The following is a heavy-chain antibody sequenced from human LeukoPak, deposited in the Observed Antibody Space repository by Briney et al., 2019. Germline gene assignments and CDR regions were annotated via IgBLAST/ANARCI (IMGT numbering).Heavy chain of an antibody. CDR1: GYTFTGYY. J-gene: IGHJ4*02. D-gene: IGHD2-15*01. V-gene: IGHV1-2*02. CDR2: INPNSGGT. CDR3: ARGLRRGGHVVNY. Sequence: ASVKVSCKASGYTFTGYYMHWVRQAPGQGLEWMGWINPNSGGTNYAQKFQGRVTMTRDTSISTAYMELSSLRSEDTAVYYCARGLRRGGHVVNYWGQGTLVTVSS.